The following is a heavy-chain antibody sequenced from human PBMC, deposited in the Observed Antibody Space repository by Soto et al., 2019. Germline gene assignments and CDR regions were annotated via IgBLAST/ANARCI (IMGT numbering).Heavy chain of an antibody. V-gene: IGHV4-39*06. J-gene: IGHJ4*02. CDR1: GGSISSSSYY. D-gene: IGHD3-22*01. CDR2: ISSSGST. CDR3: ARETYYYDSSGYSGFDY. Sequence: SETLSLTCTVSGGSISSSSYYWGWIRQPPGKGLEWIGSISSSGSTYYKPSLKSRVAISKDTSKNQVVLTMTNMDPVDTATYYCARETYYYDSSGYSGFDYWGQGTLVTVSS.